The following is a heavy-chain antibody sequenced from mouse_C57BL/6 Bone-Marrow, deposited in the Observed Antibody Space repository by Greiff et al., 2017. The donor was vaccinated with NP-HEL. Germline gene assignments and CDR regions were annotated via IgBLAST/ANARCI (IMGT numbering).Heavy chain of an antibody. D-gene: IGHD2-4*01. CDR3: ARGKDYYDYDRGMDY. CDR2: ISYDGSN. J-gene: IGHJ4*01. CDR1: GYSITSGYY. Sequence: EVKLMESGPGLVKPSQSLSLTCSVTGYSITSGYYWNWIRQFPGNKLEWMGYISYDGSNNYNPSLKNRISITRDTSKNQFFLKLNSVTTEDTATYYCARGKDYYDYDRGMDYWGQGTSVTVSS. V-gene: IGHV3-6*01.